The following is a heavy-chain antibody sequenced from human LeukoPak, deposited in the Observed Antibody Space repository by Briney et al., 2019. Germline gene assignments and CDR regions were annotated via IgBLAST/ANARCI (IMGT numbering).Heavy chain of an antibody. Sequence: QAGGSLRLSCAASGFTFSSYAMHWVRQAPGKGLEYVSAISSSGGSTYYANSVKGRFTISRDNSKNTLYLQMGSLRAEEMAVYYCARDRWSYVGYYFDYWGQGTLVTVSS. D-gene: IGHD1-26*01. CDR2: ISSSGGST. CDR3: ARDRWSYVGYYFDY. J-gene: IGHJ4*02. V-gene: IGHV3-64*01. CDR1: GFTFSSYA.